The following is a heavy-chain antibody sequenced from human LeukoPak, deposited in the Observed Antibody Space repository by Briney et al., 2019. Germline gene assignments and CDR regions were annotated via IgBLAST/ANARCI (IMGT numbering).Heavy chain of an antibody. Sequence: PSETLSLTCTVSGGSISSSSYYWGWIRQPPGKGLEWIGSIYYSGSTYYNPSLKSRVTISVDTSKNQFSLKLSSVTAADTAMYYCARKYSSGWPNWGQGTLVTVSS. CDR1: GGSISSSSYY. CDR3: ARKYSSGWPN. CDR2: IYYSGST. J-gene: IGHJ4*02. V-gene: IGHV4-39*01. D-gene: IGHD6-19*01.